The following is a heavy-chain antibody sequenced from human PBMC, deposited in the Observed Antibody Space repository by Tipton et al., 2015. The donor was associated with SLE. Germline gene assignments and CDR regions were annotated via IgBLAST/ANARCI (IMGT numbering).Heavy chain of an antibody. CDR2: IYTTGST. D-gene: IGHD4-11*01. V-gene: IGHV4-59*10. Sequence: LRLSCAASGFTFRSYTMNWVRQAPGKGLEWVGHIYTTGSTNYNPSLKTRVTMSIDTSKMQFSLRLSSVTAADTAVYFCAGGEDSKYDVWGQGTTVTVSS. J-gene: IGHJ6*02. CDR3: AGGEDSKYDV. CDR1: GFTFRSYT.